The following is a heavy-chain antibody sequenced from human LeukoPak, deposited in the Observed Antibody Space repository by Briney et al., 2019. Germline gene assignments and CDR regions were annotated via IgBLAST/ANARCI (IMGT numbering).Heavy chain of an antibody. CDR1: GFTFDDYA. Sequence: GGSLRLSCAASGFTFDDYAMHWVRQAPGKGLEWVSLISGDGGSTYYADSVKGRFTISRDNSKNSLYLQMNSLRTEDTASYYCAKAVCSGGSCYAHYYYYGMDVWGQGTTVTVSS. CDR2: ISGDGGST. D-gene: IGHD2-15*01. V-gene: IGHV3-43*02. J-gene: IGHJ6*02. CDR3: AKAVCSGGSCYAHYYYYGMDV.